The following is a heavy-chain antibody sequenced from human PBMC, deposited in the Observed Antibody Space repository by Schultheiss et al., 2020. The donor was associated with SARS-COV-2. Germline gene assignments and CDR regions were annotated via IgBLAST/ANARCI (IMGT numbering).Heavy chain of an antibody. V-gene: IGHV1-8*01. CDR2: MNPNSGNT. Sequence: ASVKVSCKASGYTFTSYDINWVRQATGQGLEWMGWMNPNSGNTGYAQKFQGRVTMTRNTSISTAYMELSSLRSEDTAVYYCARYYYDFWSGYYLFDYWGQGTLVTVSS. J-gene: IGHJ4*02. CDR1: GYTFTSYD. D-gene: IGHD3-3*01. CDR3: ARYYYDFWSGYYLFDY.